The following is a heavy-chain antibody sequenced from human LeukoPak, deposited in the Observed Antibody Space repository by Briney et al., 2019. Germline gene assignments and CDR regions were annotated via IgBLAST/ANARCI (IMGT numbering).Heavy chain of an antibody. V-gene: IGHV4-39*07. CDR3: AREAGPFDY. J-gene: IGHJ4*02. D-gene: IGHD1-14*01. CDR1: GGSISSSSYY. Sequence: SETLSLTCTVSGGSISSSSYYWGWIRQPPGKGLEWIGSIYYSGSTYYNPSLKSRVTISVDTSKNQFSLKLSSVTAADTAVYYCAREAGPFDYWGQGTLVTVSS. CDR2: IYYSGST.